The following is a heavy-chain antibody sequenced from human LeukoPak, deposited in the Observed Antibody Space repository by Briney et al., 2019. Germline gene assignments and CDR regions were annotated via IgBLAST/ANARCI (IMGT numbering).Heavy chain of an antibody. CDR2: ISGSGGST. D-gene: IGHD3-3*01. Sequence: PGGSLRLSCAASGFTFSSYAMSWVRQAPGKGLEWVSAISGSGGSTYYADSVKGRSTISRDNSKNTLYLQMNSLRAEDTAVYYCAKPRYDFWSGYFDYWGQGTLVTVSS. CDR3: AKPRYDFWSGYFDY. CDR1: GFTFSSYA. V-gene: IGHV3-23*01. J-gene: IGHJ4*02.